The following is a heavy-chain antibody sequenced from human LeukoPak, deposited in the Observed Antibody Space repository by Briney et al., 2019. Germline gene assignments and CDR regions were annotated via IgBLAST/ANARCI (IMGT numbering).Heavy chain of an antibody. D-gene: IGHD2-15*01. V-gene: IGHV3-48*01. CDR1: GFTFSTYS. CDR3: TTDTWYSAGH. Sequence: QSGGSLRLSCVASGFTFSTYSMNWVRQAPGKGLEWVSYITSSSSAKYYADSVKGRFTISRDNAENSLYLQMNSLRAEDTAIYYCTTDTWYSAGHWGQGTLVTVSS. J-gene: IGHJ4*02. CDR2: ITSSSSAK.